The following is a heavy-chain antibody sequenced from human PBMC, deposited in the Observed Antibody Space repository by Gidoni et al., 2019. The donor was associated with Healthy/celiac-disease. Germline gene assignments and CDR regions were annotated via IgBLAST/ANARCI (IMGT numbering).Heavy chain of an antibody. J-gene: IGHJ4*02. Sequence: QLVQSGAEVKKPGSSVKVSCKASGGTFSSYAISWVRQAPGQGLEWMGGIIPIFGTANYAQKCQGRVTITADESTSTAYMERSSLRSEDTAVYYGARGGGGGSSTSCYLYYFDYWGQGTLVTVSS. CDR3: ARGGGGGSSTSCYLYYFDY. V-gene: IGHV1-69*01. CDR2: IIPIFGTA. D-gene: IGHD2-2*01. CDR1: GGTFSSYA.